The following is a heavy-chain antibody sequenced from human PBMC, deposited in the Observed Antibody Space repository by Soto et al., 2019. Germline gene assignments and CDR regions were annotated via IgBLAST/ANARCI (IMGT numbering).Heavy chain of an antibody. V-gene: IGHV1-69*13. CDR2: IIPIFGTA. CDR3: ARDPRFLEWLPSPHYYYGMDV. Sequence: SVKVSCKASGGTFSSYAISWVRQAPGQGLEWMGGIIPIFGTANYAQKFQGRVTITADESTSTAYMELSSLRSEDTAVYYCARDPRFLEWLPSPHYYYGMDVWGQ. CDR1: GGTFSSYA. J-gene: IGHJ6*02. D-gene: IGHD3-3*01.